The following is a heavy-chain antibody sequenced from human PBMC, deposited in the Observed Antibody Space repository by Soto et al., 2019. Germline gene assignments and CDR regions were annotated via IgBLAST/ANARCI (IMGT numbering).Heavy chain of an antibody. D-gene: IGHD6-19*01. CDR2: ISNDGSNK. CDR1: GFTFSSYG. CDR3: AKSGGGVTPADY. J-gene: IGHJ4*02. Sequence: GGSLRLSCAASGFTFSSYGMHWVRQAPGKGLEWVAVISNDGSNKYYADSVKGRFTISRDNSKNTLYLQMNSLRAEDTAVYHCAKSGGGVTPADYWGQGTLVTVSS. V-gene: IGHV3-30*18.